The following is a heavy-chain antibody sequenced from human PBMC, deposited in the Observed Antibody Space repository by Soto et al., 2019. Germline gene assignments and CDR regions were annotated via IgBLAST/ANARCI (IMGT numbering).Heavy chain of an antibody. V-gene: IGHV3-7*04. J-gene: IGHJ4*02. D-gene: IGHD1-20*01. CDR2: IKQDGSEK. CDR3: ARDWYMDY. CDR1: GFTFSNHW. Sequence: EVQLVESGGGLVQPGESLRLSCAASGFTFSNHWINWIRQTPGRGLEWLAVIKQDGSEKDYVDSVKGRFTVSRDNAMNSAYLQMNSLRVDDTAVYYCARDWYMDYWGQGTLVTVSS.